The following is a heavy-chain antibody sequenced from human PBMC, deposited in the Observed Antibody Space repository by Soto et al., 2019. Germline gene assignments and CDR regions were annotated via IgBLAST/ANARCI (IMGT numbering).Heavy chain of an antibody. Sequence: SETLSLTCAVYGGSFSGYYWSWIRQPPGKGLEWIGEINHSGSTNYNPSLKSRDTISVDTSKNQFSLKLSSVTAADTAVYYCARVIAGQGEGYCSSTSCYMHKGGFDPWGQGTLVTVSS. J-gene: IGHJ5*02. CDR2: INHSGST. D-gene: IGHD2-2*02. CDR1: GGSFSGYY. CDR3: ARVIAGQGEGYCSSTSCYMHKGGFDP. V-gene: IGHV4-34*01.